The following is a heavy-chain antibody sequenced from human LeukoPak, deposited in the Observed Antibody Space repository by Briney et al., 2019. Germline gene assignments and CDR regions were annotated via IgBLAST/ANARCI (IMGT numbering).Heavy chain of an antibody. CDR3: ARAPVDSNYYNWFDP. J-gene: IGHJ5*02. V-gene: IGHV3-53*01. D-gene: IGHD4-4*01. Sequence: GGSLRLSCAASGFTFSSYWMHWVRQAPGKGLEWVSVIYSGGSTYYADSVKGRFTISRDNSKNTLYLQMNSLRAEDTAVYYCARAPVDSNYYNWFDPWGQGTLVTVSS. CDR1: GFTFSSYW. CDR2: IYSGGST.